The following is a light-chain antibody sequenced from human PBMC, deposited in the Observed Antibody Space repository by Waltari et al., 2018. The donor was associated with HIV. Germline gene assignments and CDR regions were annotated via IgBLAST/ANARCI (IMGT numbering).Light chain of an antibody. CDR3: QSYGDNAVI. CDR2: EDN. Sequence: NFMLTQPYSVSESPGKTVTISCTRSSGSIAINFVQWYQQRPGSAPTTVIYEDNQRPSGVPDRCSGSIDRSSNSASLTISGLETEDEADYYCQSYGDNAVIFGGGTKVTVL. CDR1: SGSIAINF. V-gene: IGLV6-57*04. J-gene: IGLJ2*01.